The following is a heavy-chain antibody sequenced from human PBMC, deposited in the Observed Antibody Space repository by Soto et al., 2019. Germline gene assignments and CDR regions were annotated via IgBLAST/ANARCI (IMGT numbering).Heavy chain of an antibody. CDR3: ARAGRSYYLDYYYGMDV. V-gene: IGHV1-69*01. CDR1: GGTFSSYA. D-gene: IGHD1-26*01. Sequence: QVQLVQSGAEVKKPGSSVKVSCTASGGTFSSYAISWVRQAPGQGLEWMGGIIPIFGTANYAQKFQGRVTITADESTSTAYMELSSLRSEDTAVYYCARAGRSYYLDYYYGMDVWGQGTTVTVSS. J-gene: IGHJ6*02. CDR2: IIPIFGTA.